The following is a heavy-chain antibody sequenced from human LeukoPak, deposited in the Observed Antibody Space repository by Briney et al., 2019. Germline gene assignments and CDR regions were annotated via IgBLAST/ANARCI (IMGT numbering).Heavy chain of an antibody. J-gene: IGHJ4*02. V-gene: IGHV4-59*08. Sequence: SETLSLTCTVSGGSISSYYWSWIRQPPGKGLEWIGYIYYSGSTNYNPSLKSRVTISVDTSKNQFSLKLSSVTAADTAVYYCARRRPQYCGGDCYSDAFDIWGQGTLVTVSS. D-gene: IGHD2-21*02. CDR2: IYYSGST. CDR3: ARRRPQYCGGDCYSDAFDI. CDR1: GGSISSYY.